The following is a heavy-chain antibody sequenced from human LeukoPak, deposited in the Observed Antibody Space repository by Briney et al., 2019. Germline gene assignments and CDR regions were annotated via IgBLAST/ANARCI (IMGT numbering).Heavy chain of an antibody. V-gene: IGHV1-2*02. CDR1: GYTFTSYG. J-gene: IGHJ4*02. D-gene: IGHD7-27*01. CDR2: INPNSGGT. CDR3: ARVWGSHY. Sequence: GASVKVSCKASGYTFTSYGISWVRQAPGQGLEWMGWINPNSGGTNYAQKFQGRVTMTRDTSISTAYMELSRLRSDDTAVYYCARVWGSHYWGQGTLVTVSS.